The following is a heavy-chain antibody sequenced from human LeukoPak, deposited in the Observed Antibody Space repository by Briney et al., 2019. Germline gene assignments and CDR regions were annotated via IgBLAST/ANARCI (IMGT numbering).Heavy chain of an antibody. J-gene: IGHJ4*02. CDR2: IDPVDGET. CDR1: GYPFGDYY. V-gene: IGHV1-69-2*01. Sequence: GASVKVSCKASGYPFGDYYIRWVQEAPGKGLEWMGRIDPVDGETTYAESFQGRVTFTADRSTYTTYMELNSLTFADRAVYYCARDHEERGPYLDLWGQGTQVIVSS. D-gene: IGHD3-10*01. CDR3: ARDHEERGPYLDL.